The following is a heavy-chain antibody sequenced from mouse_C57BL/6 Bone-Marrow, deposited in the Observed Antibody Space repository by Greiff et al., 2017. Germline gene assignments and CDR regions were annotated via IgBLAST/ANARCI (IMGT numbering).Heavy chain of an antibody. V-gene: IGHV8-8*01. J-gene: IGHJ4*01. CDR3: ARICYDGPYFAMDY. D-gene: IGHD2-12*01. CDR2: IWWDADK. CDR1: GFSLSTFGMG. Sequence: QVTLKVSGPGILQPSQTLSLTCSFSGFSLSTFGMGVGWIRQPSGKGLEWLAHIWWDADKYYNPALKSRLTISKDTSQNQVVLKIANVDTADTATYYCARICYDGPYFAMDYWGQGTSVTVSS.